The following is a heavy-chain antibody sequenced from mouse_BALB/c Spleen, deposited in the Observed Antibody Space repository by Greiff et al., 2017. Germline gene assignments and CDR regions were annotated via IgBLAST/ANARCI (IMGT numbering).Heavy chain of an antibody. D-gene: IGHD2-2*01. Sequence: EVQLQQSGAELVKPGASVKLSCTASGFNIKDTYMHWVKQRPEQGLEWIGRIDPANGTTKYDPKFQGKATITADTSSNTAYLQLSSLISEDTAVYYCARSAIYYGYDVGAMDYWGQGTSVTVSS. CDR1: GFNIKDTY. CDR2: IDPANGTT. J-gene: IGHJ4*01. CDR3: ARSAIYYGYDVGAMDY. V-gene: IGHV14-3*02.